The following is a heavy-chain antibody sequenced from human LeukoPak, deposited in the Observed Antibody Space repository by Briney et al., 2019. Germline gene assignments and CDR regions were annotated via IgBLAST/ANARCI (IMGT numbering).Heavy chain of an antibody. D-gene: IGHD3-22*01. Sequence: GGSLRLSCAASGFTFRNHGMHWVRQAPGKGLEWVSVIYSGGSTYYADSVKGRFTISRDNSKNTLYLQMNSLRAEDTAVYYCALTLYDSGAYYRDYWGQGTLVTVSS. J-gene: IGHJ4*02. V-gene: IGHV3-66*01. CDR3: ALTLYDSGAYYRDY. CDR2: IYSGGST. CDR1: GFTFRNHG.